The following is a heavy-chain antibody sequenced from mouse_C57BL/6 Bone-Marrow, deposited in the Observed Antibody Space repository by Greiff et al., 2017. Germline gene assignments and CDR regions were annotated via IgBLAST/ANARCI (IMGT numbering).Heavy chain of an antibody. J-gene: IGHJ2*01. CDR1: GYTFTSYW. CDR2: INPSSGYT. Sequence: QVQLQQSGAELAKPGASVKLSCKASGYTFTSYWMHWVKQRPGQGLEWIGYINPSSGYTKYNQKFKYKATLTADKSSSTAYMQLSSLTYEDSAVYYCARSRYYYGSSCYWGQGTTLTVSS. CDR3: ARSRYYYGSSCY. D-gene: IGHD1-1*01. V-gene: IGHV1-7*01.